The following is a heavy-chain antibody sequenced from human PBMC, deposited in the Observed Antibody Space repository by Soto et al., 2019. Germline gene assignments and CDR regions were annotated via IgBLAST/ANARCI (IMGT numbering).Heavy chain of an antibody. J-gene: IGHJ4*02. Sequence: SETLSLTCTVSGGSISGYFWSWIRQPPGKEPEWIGDISYRGNTNYNPSLQSRVSISLVTSKNQISLKLDAVTASDTAVYYCARMERSKEGLSVYYFDFWGQGTLVTVSS. CDR1: GGSISGYF. D-gene: IGHD1-26*01. CDR2: ISYRGNT. V-gene: IGHV4-59*01. CDR3: ARMERSKEGLSVYYFDF.